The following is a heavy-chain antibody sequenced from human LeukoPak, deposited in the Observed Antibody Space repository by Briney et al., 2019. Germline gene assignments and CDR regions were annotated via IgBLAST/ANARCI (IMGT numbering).Heavy chain of an antibody. CDR1: TFTFSDYG. Sequence: PGGSLRLSCIGSTFTFSDYGMHWVRQAPGKGLEWVAFIRYDGTKTYYADSAKGRFTISRDNSKNTLYLEMNSLRAEDTAVYYCAREASKYYYDSSGYGPYYYYYMDVWGKGTTVTVSS. CDR2: IRYDGTKT. D-gene: IGHD3-22*01. V-gene: IGHV3-30*02. CDR3: AREASKYYYDSSGYGPYYYYYMDV. J-gene: IGHJ6*03.